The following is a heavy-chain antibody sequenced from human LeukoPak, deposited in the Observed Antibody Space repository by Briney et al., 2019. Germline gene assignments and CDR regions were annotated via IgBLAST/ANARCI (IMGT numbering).Heavy chain of an antibody. V-gene: IGHV3-30*19. CDR3: ARDRVAVAGGDYYYGMDV. Sequence: GGSLRLSCAASGFTFSSYGMHWVRQAPGKGLEWVAVIWYDGSNKYYADSVKGRFTISRDNSKNTLYLQMNSLRAEDTAVYYCARDRVAVAGGDYYYGMDVWGQGTTVTVSS. D-gene: IGHD6-19*01. CDR2: IWYDGSNK. J-gene: IGHJ6*02. CDR1: GFTFSSYG.